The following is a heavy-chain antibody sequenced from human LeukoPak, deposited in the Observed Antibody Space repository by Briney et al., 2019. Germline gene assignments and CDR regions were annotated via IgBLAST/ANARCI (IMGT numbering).Heavy chain of an antibody. Sequence: PGGSLRLSCAASGFTFSSYAMSWVRQAPGKGLEWVSAISGSGGSTYYADSVKGRFTISRDNSKNTLYLQMNSLRAEDTAVYYCAKDYYGSGSYYNVWDYWGQGTLVTVSS. CDR2: ISGSGGST. J-gene: IGHJ4*02. V-gene: IGHV3-23*01. D-gene: IGHD3-10*01. CDR3: AKDYYGSGSYYNVWDY. CDR1: GFTFSSYA.